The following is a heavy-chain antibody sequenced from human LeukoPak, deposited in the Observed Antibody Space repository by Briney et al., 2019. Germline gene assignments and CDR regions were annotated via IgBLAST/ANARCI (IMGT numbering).Heavy chain of an antibody. CDR3: ARSRSGYSYDHAAFEI. J-gene: IGHJ3*02. Sequence: GSLRLSCAASGFTFSSSAMSWVRQAPGKGLEWIGSIYDSGSTYYNPSLKSRVTISVDTSRNQFSLKLYSVTAADTAVYYCARSRSGYSYDHAAFEIWGQGTMVTVSS. D-gene: IGHD5-18*01. CDR1: GFTFSSSA. V-gene: IGHV4-38-2*01. CDR2: IYDSGST.